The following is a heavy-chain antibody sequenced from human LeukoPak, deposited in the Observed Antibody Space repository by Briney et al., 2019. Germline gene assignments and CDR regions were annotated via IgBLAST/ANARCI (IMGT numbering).Heavy chain of an antibody. V-gene: IGHV3-21*01. CDR1: GFTFSSYS. CDR2: ISSSSSYI. CDR3: ARDLKAFGYYYGMDV. J-gene: IGHJ6*02. Sequence: PGGSLRLSCAASGFTFSSYSMNWVRQAPGKGLEWVSSISSSSSYIYYADSVKGRFTISRDNAKNSLYLQMNSLRAEDTAVYYCARDLKAFGYYYGMDVWGQGTTVTVS. D-gene: IGHD3-3*01.